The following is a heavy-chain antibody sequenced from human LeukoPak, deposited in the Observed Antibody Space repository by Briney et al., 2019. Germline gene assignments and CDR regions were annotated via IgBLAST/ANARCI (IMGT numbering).Heavy chain of an antibody. V-gene: IGHV1-69*04. J-gene: IGHJ4*02. CDR2: IIPILGIA. Sequence: ASVKVSCKASGGTFSSYTISWVRQAPGQGLEWMGRIIPILGIANYAQKFQGRVTITADKSTSTAYMELSSLRSEDTAVYYCARDDRDIVVVPAAIAFDYWGQGTLVTVSS. CDR3: ARDDRDIVVVPAAIAFDY. D-gene: IGHD2-2*02. CDR1: GGTFSSYT.